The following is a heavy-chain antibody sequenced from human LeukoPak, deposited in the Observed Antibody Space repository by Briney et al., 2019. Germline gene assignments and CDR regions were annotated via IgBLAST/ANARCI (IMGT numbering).Heavy chain of an antibody. CDR2: ITWNGGIT. V-gene: IGHV3-20*04. CDR1: GFPFDNYG. Sequence: PGGSLRLSCAASGFPFDNYGMAWVRQAPGKGLEWVSGITWNGGITAYADSVKGRFTISRENAKNSLYLQMNSLRAEDTALYYCARDGPVAGVELDQWGQGTLVTVSS. D-gene: IGHD6-19*01. J-gene: IGHJ4*02. CDR3: ARDGPVAGVELDQ.